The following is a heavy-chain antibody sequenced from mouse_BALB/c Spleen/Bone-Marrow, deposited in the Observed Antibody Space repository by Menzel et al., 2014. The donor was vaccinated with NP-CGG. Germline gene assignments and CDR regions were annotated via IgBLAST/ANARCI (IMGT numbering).Heavy chain of an antibody. CDR1: GFTFSSYY. J-gene: IGHJ2*01. CDR2: INRDGGIT. V-gene: IGHV5-6-2*01. D-gene: IGHD1-1*02. Sequence: VQLKESGGGLVKLGGSLKLSCAASGFTFSSYYMSWVRQTPEERLELVAAINRDGGITFYPDTVKGRFTISRDNANNTLYLQVSSLKSEDTALYYCARRKLRWSYFDYWGQGTTLTVSS. CDR3: ARRKLRWSYFDY.